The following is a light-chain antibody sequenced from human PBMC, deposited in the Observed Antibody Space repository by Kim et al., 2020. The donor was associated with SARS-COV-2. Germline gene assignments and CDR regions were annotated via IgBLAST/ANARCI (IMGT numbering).Light chain of an antibody. CDR1: QSISSY. Sequence: DIQMTQSPSSLSASVGDRVTITCRASQSISSYLNWYQQQPGKAPKLLIYAASSLQSGVPSRFSGSGSGTAFTLTISSLQPDDFATYYCQQSSTTPLLTFGGGTKVDIK. J-gene: IGKJ4*01. CDR3: QQSSTTPLLT. V-gene: IGKV1-39*01. CDR2: AAS.